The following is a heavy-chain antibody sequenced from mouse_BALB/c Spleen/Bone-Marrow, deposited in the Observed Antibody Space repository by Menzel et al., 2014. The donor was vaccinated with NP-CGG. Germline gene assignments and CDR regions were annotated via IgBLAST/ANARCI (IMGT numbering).Heavy chain of an antibody. D-gene: IGHD2-4*01. CDR3: TRHAYCEQTGVSFVY. Sequence: EVKLVESGGGLAKSGGYLKLCCAVCGFRLNSYGMSWARQIPEKRMEWVATISGGGSYTFYSDSVKGRFTTSRVNAKDNLYLQLSSLKSEDTALYCCTRHAYCEQTGVSFVYLVQGTLVTVSA. CDR1: GFRLNSYG. CDR2: ISGGGSYT. V-gene: IGHV5-9-2*01. J-gene: IGHJ3*01.